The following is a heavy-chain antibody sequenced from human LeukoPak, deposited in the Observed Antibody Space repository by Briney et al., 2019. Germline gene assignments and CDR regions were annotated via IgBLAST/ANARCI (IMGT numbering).Heavy chain of an antibody. V-gene: IGHV3-23*01. CDR3: AKDSGDCSGGSCYPSWFDP. CDR2: ISGSGGST. Sequence: GGSLRPSCAASGFTFSSYAMSWVRQAPGKGLEWVSAISGSGGSTYYADSVKGRFTISRDNSKNTLYLQMNSLRAEDTAVYYCAKDSGDCSGGSCYPSWFDPWGQGTLVTVSS. CDR1: GFTFSSYA. D-gene: IGHD2-15*01. J-gene: IGHJ5*02.